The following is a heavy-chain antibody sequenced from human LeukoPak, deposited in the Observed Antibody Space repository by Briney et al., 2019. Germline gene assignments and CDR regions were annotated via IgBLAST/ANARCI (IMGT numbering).Heavy chain of an antibody. D-gene: IGHD2/OR15-2a*01. J-gene: IGHJ6*03. V-gene: IGHV4-39*01. CDR2: IYYSGST. Sequence: PSETLSLTCTVSGGSISRSNYFWGWIRQPPGKGLEWIGSIYYSGSTYYNPSLKSRVTISVDTSKNQFSLKLSSVTAADTAVYFCARPLSYYYYVDVWGTGTTVTVSS. CDR1: GGSISRSNYF. CDR3: ARPLSYYYYVDV.